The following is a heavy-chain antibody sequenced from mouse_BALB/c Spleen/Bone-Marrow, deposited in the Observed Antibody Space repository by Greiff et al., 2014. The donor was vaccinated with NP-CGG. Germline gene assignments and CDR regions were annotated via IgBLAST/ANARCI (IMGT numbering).Heavy chain of an antibody. CDR3: ARDCYYGYAMDY. J-gene: IGHJ4*01. Sequence: EVMLVESGGGLVQPGGSLKLSCAASRFTFSSYGMSWVRQTPDKRLELVATINSNGGGTYYPDSVKGRFTISRDNAKNTLYLQMSSLKSEDTAMYYCARDCYYGYAMDYWGQGTSVTVSS. CDR2: INSNGGGT. D-gene: IGHD1-1*01. V-gene: IGHV5-6-3*01. CDR1: RFTFSSYG.